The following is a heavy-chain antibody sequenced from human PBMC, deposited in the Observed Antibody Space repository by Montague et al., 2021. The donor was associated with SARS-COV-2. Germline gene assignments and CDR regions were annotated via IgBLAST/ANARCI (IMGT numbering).Heavy chain of an antibody. Sequence: SETLSLTCSVSGGSISTSNYYWGWIRQPPGKGLEWIGSVYYSGSTYYNPPLKSRVTVSVDTSKNQLSLKISSVIAADTAVYFCAGQSASSPFDHWGQGTLVTVSS. J-gene: IGHJ4*02. CDR3: AGQSASSPFDH. CDR1: GGSISTSNYY. V-gene: IGHV4-39*01. CDR2: VYYSGST. D-gene: IGHD6-13*01.